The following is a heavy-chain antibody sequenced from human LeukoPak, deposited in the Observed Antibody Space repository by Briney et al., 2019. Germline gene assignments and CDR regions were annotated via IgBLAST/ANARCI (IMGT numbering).Heavy chain of an antibody. CDR3: AKLSSWTLYYFDY. V-gene: IGHV3-23*01. CDR1: GFTFSSYA. CDR2: ISGSGGST. J-gene: IGHJ4*02. Sequence: GGSLRLSCAASGFTFSSYAMSWVRQAPGKGLEWVSAISGSGGSTYYADSVKGRFTTSRDNSKNTLYLQMNSLRAEDTAVYYCAKLSSWTLYYFDYWGQGTLVTVSS. D-gene: IGHD6-13*01.